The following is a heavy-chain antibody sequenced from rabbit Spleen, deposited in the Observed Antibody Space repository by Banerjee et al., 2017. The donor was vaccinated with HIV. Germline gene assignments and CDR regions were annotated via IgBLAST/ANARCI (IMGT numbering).Heavy chain of an antibody. Sequence: QSLQESGGGLVQPEGSLTLTCTASGFSFSSYYYMCWVRQAPGKGLEWIGCIYAGSSGSTYYANWAKGRFTISKTSSTTVTLQMTSLTAADTATYFCARDTGSSFSSYGMDLWGPGTLVTVS. V-gene: IGHV1S40*01. CDR1: GFSFSSYYY. CDR3: ARDTGSSFSSYGMDL. J-gene: IGHJ6*01. D-gene: IGHD8-1*01. CDR2: IYAGSSGST.